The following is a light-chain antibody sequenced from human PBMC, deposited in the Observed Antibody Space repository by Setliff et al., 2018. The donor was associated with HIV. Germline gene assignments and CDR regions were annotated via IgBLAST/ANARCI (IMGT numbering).Light chain of an antibody. Sequence: SYELTQPPSVSVALGKTARITCGGNNIGSKSVHWYQQKAGQAPVLVVYDDRDRPSGIPERFSGSNSGNTATLTLSRVEAGDEADYYCQVWDSTSEIVFGGGTK. CDR1: NIGSKS. CDR3: QVWDSTSEIV. V-gene: IGLV3-21*03. CDR2: DDR. J-gene: IGLJ2*01.